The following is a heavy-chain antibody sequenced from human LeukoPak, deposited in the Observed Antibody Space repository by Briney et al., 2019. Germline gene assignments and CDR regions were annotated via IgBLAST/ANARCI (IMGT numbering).Heavy chain of an antibody. Sequence: TGGSLRLSCAASGFTFSSYAMHWVRQAPGKGLEWVAVISYDGSNKYYADPVKGRFTISRDNSKNTLYLQMNSLRAEDTAVYYCARDFTTGATMVRGVMGYWGQGTLVTVSS. CDR3: ARDFTTGATMVRGVMGY. V-gene: IGHV3-30-3*01. CDR2: ISYDGSNK. J-gene: IGHJ4*02. CDR1: GFTFSSYA. D-gene: IGHD3-10*01.